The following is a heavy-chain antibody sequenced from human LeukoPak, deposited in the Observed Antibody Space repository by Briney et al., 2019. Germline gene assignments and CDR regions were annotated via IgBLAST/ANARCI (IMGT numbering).Heavy chain of an antibody. J-gene: IGHJ6*03. CDR2: MRGSGVST. CDR1: GFIFSSYG. V-gene: IGHV3-23*01. Sequence: GGSLRLSCAASGFIFSSYGMSWVRQAPGKGLEWVSGMRGSGVSTYYADSVKGRFTISRDSSKNTLYLQMNSLRAEDTAVYYCARTYSSSRAHYYYYYYMGVWGKGTTVTISS. CDR3: ARTYSSSRAHYYYYYYMGV. D-gene: IGHD6-13*01.